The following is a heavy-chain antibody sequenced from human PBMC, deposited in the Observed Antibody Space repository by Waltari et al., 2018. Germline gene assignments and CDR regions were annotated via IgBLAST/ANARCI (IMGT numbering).Heavy chain of an antibody. J-gene: IGHJ4*02. CDR2: IKQEGRGK. V-gene: IGHV3-7*01. D-gene: IGHD4-17*01. Sequence: EVQLVESGGGLVQPGGSLRLSCAASGFTFTIYWMSWVRQAPGKGVEGVANIKQEGRGKYYGDSVRGRFTIPRDKARNSLYLQMNSLRAEDTAVYYCASHDYGDYSSFDYWGQGTLLTVSS. CDR1: GFTFTIYW. CDR3: ASHDYGDYSSFDY.